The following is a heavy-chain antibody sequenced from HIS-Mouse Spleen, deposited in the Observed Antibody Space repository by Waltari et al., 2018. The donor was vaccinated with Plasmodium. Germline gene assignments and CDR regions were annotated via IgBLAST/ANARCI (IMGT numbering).Heavy chain of an antibody. Sequence: QLQLPESGPGLVKPSETLSLTCTVSGGSIRSSSYYWGWIRQPPGKGLEWIGSIYYSGSTYYNPSLKSRVTISVDTSKNQFSLKLSSVTAADTAVYYCARLSIAVAGNFDYWGQGTLVTVSS. V-gene: IGHV4-39*01. D-gene: IGHD6-19*01. CDR3: ARLSIAVAGNFDY. CDR1: GGSIRSSSYY. CDR2: IYYSGST. J-gene: IGHJ4*02.